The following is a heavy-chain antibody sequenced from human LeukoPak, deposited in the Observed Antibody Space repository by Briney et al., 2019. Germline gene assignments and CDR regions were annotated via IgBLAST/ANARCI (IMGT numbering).Heavy chain of an antibody. CDR1: GGSISSYY. J-gene: IGHJ5*02. Sequence: SETLSLTCTVSGGSISSYYWSWIRQPPGKGLEWIGYIYYSGSTNYNPSLKSRVTISVDTSKNQFSLKLSSVTAADTAVYYCARGRPPTMVRGVTLNWFDRWGQGTLVTVSS. V-gene: IGHV4-59*08. D-gene: IGHD3-10*01. CDR3: ARGRPPTMVRGVTLNWFDR. CDR2: IYYSGST.